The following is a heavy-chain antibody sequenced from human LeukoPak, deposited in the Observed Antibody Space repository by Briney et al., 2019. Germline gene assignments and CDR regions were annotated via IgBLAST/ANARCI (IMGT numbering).Heavy chain of an antibody. CDR3: ARLYCGGDCCPPPD. J-gene: IGHJ4*02. CDR1: GYTFTGYY. V-gene: IGHV1-2*02. D-gene: IGHD2-21*02. Sequence: GASVKVSCKASGYTFTGYYMHWVRQAPGQGLEWMGWINPNSGGTNYAQKFQGRVTMTRDTSISTAYMELSRLRSDDTAVYYCARLYCGGDCCPPPDWGQGTLVTVSS. CDR2: INPNSGGT.